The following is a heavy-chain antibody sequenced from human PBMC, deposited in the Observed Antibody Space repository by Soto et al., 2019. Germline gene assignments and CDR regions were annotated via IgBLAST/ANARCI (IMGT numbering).Heavy chain of an antibody. V-gene: IGHV3-23*01. CDR2: ISGSGGST. J-gene: IGHJ3*02. CDR3: AKDLIPTVYDRIHDAFDI. CDR1: GFTFSSYA. D-gene: IGHD2-8*01. Sequence: EVQLLESGGGLVQPGGSLRLSCAASGFTFSSYAMSWVRQAPGKGLEWVSAISGSGGSTYYADSVKGQFTISRDTSKNTLYMKMNSLRAEDTAVYYCAKDLIPTVYDRIHDAFDIWGQGTMVTVSS.